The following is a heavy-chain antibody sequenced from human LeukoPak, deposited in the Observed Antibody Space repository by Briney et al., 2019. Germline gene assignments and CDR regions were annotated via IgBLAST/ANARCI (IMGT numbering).Heavy chain of an antibody. CDR3: VRTPPNWGFDY. J-gene: IGHJ4*02. D-gene: IGHD7-27*01. Sequence: ASVKVSFKVSGYTLTELSMHWVRQAPGKGLEWMGYFDPEDGETIYAQKFQGRVTMTSDSSISTAYMELSSLRSEDTAIYYCVRTPPNWGFDYWGQGTLVTVSS. CDR2: FDPEDGET. CDR1: GYTLTELS. V-gene: IGHV1-24*01.